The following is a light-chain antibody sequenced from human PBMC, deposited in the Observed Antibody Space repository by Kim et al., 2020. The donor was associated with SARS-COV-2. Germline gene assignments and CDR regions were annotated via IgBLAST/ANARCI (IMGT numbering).Light chain of an antibody. CDR1: SANIVSNY. J-gene: IGLJ2*01. CDR2: RNN. Sequence: RVTNASSGSSANIVSNYVYWYQQLPGTAPKLLIYRNNQRPSGVPDRFSGSKSGTAASLAISGLRSEDEADYYCAAWDDSLSGHVVFGGGTQLTVL. CDR3: AAWDDSLSGHVV. V-gene: IGLV1-47*01.